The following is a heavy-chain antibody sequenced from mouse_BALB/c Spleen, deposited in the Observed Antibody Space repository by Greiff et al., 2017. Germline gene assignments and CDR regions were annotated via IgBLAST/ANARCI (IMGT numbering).Heavy chain of an antibody. CDR2: ISSGGGNT. J-gene: IGHJ4*01. CDR1: GFTFSSYT. CDR3: ASSGEYGNYWAMDY. V-gene: IGHV5-9*03. D-gene: IGHD2-10*02. Sequence: EVQGVESGGGLVKPGGSLKLSCAASGFTFSSYTMSWVRQTPEKRLEWVATISSGGGNTYYPDSVKGRFTISRDNAKNNLYLQMSSLRSEDTALYYCASSGEYGNYWAMDYWGQGTSVTVSS.